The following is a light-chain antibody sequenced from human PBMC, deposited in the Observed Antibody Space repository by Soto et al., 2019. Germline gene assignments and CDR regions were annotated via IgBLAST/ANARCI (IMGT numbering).Light chain of an antibody. V-gene: IGKV4-1*01. CDR1: QSVLYSSNSKNY. CDR3: QQHYSTPYT. J-gene: IGKJ2*01. CDR2: WAS. Sequence: DIVMTQSPDSLAVSLGERATINCKSSQSVLYSSNSKNYLAWYQQKPGQPPKLLIYWASTRESGVPDRFSGSGSETDFTLTISSLQAEDVAVYYCQQHYSTPYTFGQGTKLEIK.